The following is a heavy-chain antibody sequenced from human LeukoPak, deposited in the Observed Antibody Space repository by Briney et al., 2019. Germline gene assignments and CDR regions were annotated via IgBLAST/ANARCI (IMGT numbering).Heavy chain of an antibody. D-gene: IGHD3-10*01. CDR3: AATYGSGSYYNVALL. Sequence: GGSLRLSCAASGFTFSSYDMHWVRQAPGKGLEWVALISNDGTDKYYSDSVKGRFTISRDNSKNTLYLQMNSLRAEDTAVYYCAATYGSGSYYNVALLWGQGTLVTVSS. J-gene: IGHJ4*02. V-gene: IGHV3-30*03. CDR2: ISNDGTDK. CDR1: GFTFSSYD.